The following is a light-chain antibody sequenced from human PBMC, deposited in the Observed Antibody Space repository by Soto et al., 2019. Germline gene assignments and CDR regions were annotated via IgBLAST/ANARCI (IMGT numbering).Light chain of an antibody. CDR2: WAS. V-gene: IGKV4-1*01. Sequence: DIVMTQSPDSLAVSLGERATINCKSSQSVLYSSNNKNYLAWYQQKPGQPPKLLIYWASTRESGVPDRFSGSGSRTDFTLTISSLQAEDVAFYCCQQYYSTQWTFGQGTKVEIK. CDR3: QQYYSTQWT. J-gene: IGKJ1*01. CDR1: QSVLYSSNNKNY.